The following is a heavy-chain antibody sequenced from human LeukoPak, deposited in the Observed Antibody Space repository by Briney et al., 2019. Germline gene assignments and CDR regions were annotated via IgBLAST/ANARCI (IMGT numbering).Heavy chain of an antibody. CDR3: ARDHGAGITIFGVVNLLDY. CDR1: GYTLTELS. D-gene: IGHD3-3*01. CDR2: FDPEDGET. Sequence: ASVKVSCKVSGYTLTELSMHWVRQAPGKGLEWMGGFDPEDGETIYAQKFQGRVTMTEDTSTDTAYMELSSLRAEDTAVYYCARDHGAGITIFGVVNLLDYWGQGTLVTVSS. V-gene: IGHV1-24*01. J-gene: IGHJ4*02.